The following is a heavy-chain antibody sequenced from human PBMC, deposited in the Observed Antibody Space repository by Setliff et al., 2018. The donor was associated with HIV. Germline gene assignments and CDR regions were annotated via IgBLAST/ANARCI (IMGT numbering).Heavy chain of an antibody. J-gene: IGHJ2*01. Sequence: SETLSLTCTFSGESISSGNYYWSWIRQHAGKGLEWIGRIYSTGSTNYNPSLKSRVTISSDTSKNLFSQKLTTVTAAYASVYYCTRDTGYILSGYRPHWYFDLWGRGTLVTSPQ. V-gene: IGHV4-61*02. D-gene: IGHD3-9*01. CDR2: IYSTGST. CDR1: GESISSGNYY. CDR3: TRDTGYILSGYRPHWYFDL.